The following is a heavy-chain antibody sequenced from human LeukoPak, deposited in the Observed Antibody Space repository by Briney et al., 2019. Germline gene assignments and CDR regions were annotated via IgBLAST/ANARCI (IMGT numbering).Heavy chain of an antibody. CDR1: GFTLSSYS. D-gene: IGHD6-13*01. CDR2: ISSSSSYI. Sequence: LGGSLRLPCAASGFTLSSYSMNWVRQAPGKGLEWVSSISSSSSYIYYADSVKGRFTISRDNAKNSLYLQMNSLRAEDTAVYYCARTSRAAAVPYYFDYWGQGTLVTVSS. V-gene: IGHV3-21*01. J-gene: IGHJ4*02. CDR3: ARTSRAAAVPYYFDY.